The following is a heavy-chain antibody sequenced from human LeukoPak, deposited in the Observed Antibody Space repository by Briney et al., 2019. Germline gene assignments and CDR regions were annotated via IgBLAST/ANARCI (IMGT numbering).Heavy chain of an antibody. CDR2: VYTHGST. CDR1: GGSISSYY. D-gene: IGHD1-1*01. CDR3: ARLSISTGTF. Sequence: PSETLSLTCTVSGGSISSYYWSWSRQPAGRGLEWIGRVYTHGSTIFNPSLASRVSMSFDTSKNVFSVQLTSVTAADTAVYYCARLSISTGTFWGQGAPVTVSS. V-gene: IGHV4-4*07. J-gene: IGHJ4*02.